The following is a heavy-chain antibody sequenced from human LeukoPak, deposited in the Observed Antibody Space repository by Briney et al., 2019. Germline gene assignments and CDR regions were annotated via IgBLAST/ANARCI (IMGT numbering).Heavy chain of an antibody. CDR2: ISAYNGNT. V-gene: IGHV1-18*04. Sequence: ASVKVSCKASGYTFTSYGISRVRQAPGQGLEWMGWISAYNGNTNYAQKLQGRVTMTTDTSTSTAYMELRSLRSDDTAVYYCARDGDIVVVPAAMLLDYWGQGTLVTVSS. CDR3: ARDGDIVVVPAAMLLDY. CDR1: GYTFTSYG. J-gene: IGHJ4*02. D-gene: IGHD2-2*01.